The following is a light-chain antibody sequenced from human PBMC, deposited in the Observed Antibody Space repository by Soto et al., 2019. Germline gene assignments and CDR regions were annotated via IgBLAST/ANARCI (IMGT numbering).Light chain of an antibody. J-gene: IGKJ1*01. CDR2: DAS. CDR1: QSVTSGN. V-gene: IGKV3-20*01. CDR3: QQYGSSPQT. Sequence: EIVLTQSPATLSVSPGERATLSCRASQSVTSGNLAWYQQKPGQPPRLLIFDASSRATGIPDRFSGSGSGTDFTLTISRLEPEDFAVYYCQQYGSSPQTFGQGTKVDIK.